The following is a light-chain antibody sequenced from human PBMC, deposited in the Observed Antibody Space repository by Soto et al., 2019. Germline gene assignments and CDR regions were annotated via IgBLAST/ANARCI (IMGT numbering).Light chain of an antibody. J-gene: IGLJ2*01. CDR1: SSNIGSNY. CDR2: RHN. CDR3: AAWDDSLSGPV. Sequence: QSVLTQPTSASGTPGQRVTISCSGSSSNIGSNYVYWYQQLPGTAPKLLIYRHNQRPSGVPDRFSGSKSGTSASLAISGLRSEDEADYYCAAWDDSLSGPVFGGGTKMTVL. V-gene: IGLV1-47*01.